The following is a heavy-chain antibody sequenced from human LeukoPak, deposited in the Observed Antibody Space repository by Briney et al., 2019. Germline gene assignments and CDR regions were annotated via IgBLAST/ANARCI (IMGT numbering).Heavy chain of an antibody. Sequence: GASVKVSCKASGFTFTSSAMQRMRQSRGQRLEWLGWIVVGSGNTNYAQKFQERVTSTRDISTSTAYMELRSLRSEDTDVYYCAAEYMTPNYYFGMDVWGQGTTVTVS. CDR1: GFTFTSSA. CDR2: IVVGSGNT. V-gene: IGHV1-58*02. J-gene: IGHJ6*02. D-gene: IGHD1-14*01. CDR3: AAEYMTPNYYFGMDV.